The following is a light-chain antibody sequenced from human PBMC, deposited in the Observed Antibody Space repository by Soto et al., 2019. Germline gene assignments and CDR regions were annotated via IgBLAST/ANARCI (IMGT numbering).Light chain of an antibody. CDR3: CSYAGTSTHTV. CDR2: EVS. Sequence: QSALTQPASVSGSPGQSITISCTGTSSDFGGYNLVSWYQQHPGKAPKLMISEVSKRPSGISDRFSGSKSGSTASLTISGLQAEDEADYYCCSYAGTSTHTVFGGGTQLTVL. V-gene: IGLV2-23*02. J-gene: IGLJ7*01. CDR1: SSDFGGYNL.